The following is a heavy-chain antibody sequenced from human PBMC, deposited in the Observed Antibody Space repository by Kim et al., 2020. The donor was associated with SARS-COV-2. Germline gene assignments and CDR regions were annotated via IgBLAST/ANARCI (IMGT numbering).Heavy chain of an antibody. Sequence: GGSLRLSCAESRFTFSSYGLHWVRQAPGKGLEWVAVIWYDGSNKYHADSVKGRFTISRDNSKNTLYLQMNNLRAEDTAVYYCAKERRKYCSGGSCHLEYWGQGTLVTVSS. D-gene: IGHD2-15*01. CDR3: AKERRKYCSGGSCHLEY. CDR1: RFTFSSYG. CDR2: IWYDGSNK. J-gene: IGHJ4*02. V-gene: IGHV3-33*06.